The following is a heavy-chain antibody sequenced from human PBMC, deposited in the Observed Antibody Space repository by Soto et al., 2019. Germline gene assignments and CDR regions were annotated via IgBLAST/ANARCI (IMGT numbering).Heavy chain of an antibody. J-gene: IGHJ6*02. CDR3: ARDRDSSDTGGMDV. CDR1: GGSISSRNW. D-gene: IGHD3-22*01. CDR2: IRHDGTT. Sequence: QVQLQESGPGLVKPSGTLSLTCAVSGGSISSRNWWSWVRQAPGKGLEWIGEIRHDGTTNYNPSLQSRVTISVDKSKNQFSLNLSSVTAADTAVYYCARDRDSSDTGGMDVWGQGTTVTVSS. V-gene: IGHV4-4*02.